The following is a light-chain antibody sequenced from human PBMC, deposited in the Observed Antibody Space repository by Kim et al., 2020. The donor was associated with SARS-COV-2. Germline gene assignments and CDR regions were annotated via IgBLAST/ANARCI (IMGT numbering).Light chain of an antibody. J-gene: IGLJ3*02. CDR3: NSRDSSGNHLGV. CDR2: GKN. V-gene: IGLV3-19*01. CDR1: SLRSYY. Sequence: LGQTDRITCQGDSLRSYYASWYQQKPGQAPVLVIYGKNNRPSGFPDRFSGSSSGNTASLTITGAQAEDEAGYYCNSRDSSGNHLGVFGGGTQLTVL.